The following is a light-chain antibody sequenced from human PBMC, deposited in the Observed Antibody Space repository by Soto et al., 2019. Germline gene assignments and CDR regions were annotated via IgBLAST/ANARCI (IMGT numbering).Light chain of an antibody. J-gene: IGKJ1*01. CDR2: GAS. V-gene: IGKV3-20*01. CDR1: QSVSSTY. CDR3: QQYGSSGT. Sequence: EIVLTQSPGTLSLSPGERATLSCRASQSVSSTYLAWYQQKLGQAPRLLIYGASNRATGIPDRFSGSGSGTDFTLTISRLEPEDFAVYYCQQYGSSGTFGQGTKVDI.